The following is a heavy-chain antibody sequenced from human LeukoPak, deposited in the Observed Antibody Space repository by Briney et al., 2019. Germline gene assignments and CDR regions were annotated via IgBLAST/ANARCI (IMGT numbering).Heavy chain of an antibody. CDR1: GFTFSSYA. J-gene: IGHJ4*02. Sequence: GGSLRLSCAASGFTFSSYAMHWVRQAPGKGLEWVAVISYDGSNKYYADSVKGRFTISRDNSKNTLYLQMNSLRAEDTAVYYCARDASLYGGLSCLDYWGQGTLVTVSS. CDR3: ARDASLYGGLSCLDY. V-gene: IGHV3-30-3*01. CDR2: ISYDGSNK. D-gene: IGHD4-23*01.